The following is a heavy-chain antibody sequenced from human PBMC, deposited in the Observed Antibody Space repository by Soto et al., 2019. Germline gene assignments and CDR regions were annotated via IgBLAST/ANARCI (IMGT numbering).Heavy chain of an antibody. CDR3: ARGTFYDYIWGSYPLRFDY. Sequence: SETLSLTCTVSGGSISSYYWSWIRQPPGKGLEWIGYIYYSGSTNYNPSLKSRVTISVDTSENQFSLKLSSVTAADTAVYYCARGTFYDYIWGSYPLRFDYWGQGTLVTVSS. CDR1: GGSISSYY. D-gene: IGHD3-16*02. V-gene: IGHV4-59*01. CDR2: IYYSGST. J-gene: IGHJ4*02.